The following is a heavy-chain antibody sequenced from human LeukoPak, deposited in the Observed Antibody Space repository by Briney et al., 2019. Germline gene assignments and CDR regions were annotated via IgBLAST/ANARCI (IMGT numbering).Heavy chain of an antibody. D-gene: IGHD6-13*01. CDR1: GYTFTGYY. CDR3: AFLATAAGVNH. J-gene: IGHJ5*02. V-gene: IGHV1-2*02. Sequence: ASVKVSCKASGYTFTGYYMHWVRQAPGQGLEWMGWINPNSGGTNYAQKFQGRVTMTRDTSVSTAYMELTSLTSDDTAVYYCAFLATAAGVNHWGQGTLVTVSS. CDR2: INPNSGGT.